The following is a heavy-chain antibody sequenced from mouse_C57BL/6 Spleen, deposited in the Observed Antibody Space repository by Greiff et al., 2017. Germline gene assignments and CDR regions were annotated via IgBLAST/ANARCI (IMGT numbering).Heavy chain of an antibody. J-gene: IGHJ2*01. D-gene: IGHD2-2*01. Sequence: QVQLQQPGAELVRPGSSVTLSCKASGYTFTSYWMHWVKQRPIQGLEWIGNIDPSDSETHYNQKFTDKATLTVDKSSSTAYMQLSSLTSEDSAGYYCARTEFGYAHVDYWGQGTTLTVSS. CDR3: ARTEFGYAHVDY. V-gene: IGHV1-52*01. CDR1: GYTFTSYW. CDR2: IDPSDSET.